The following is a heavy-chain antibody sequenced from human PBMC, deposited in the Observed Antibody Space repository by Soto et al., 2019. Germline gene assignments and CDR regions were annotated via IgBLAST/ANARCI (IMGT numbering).Heavy chain of an antibody. J-gene: IGHJ6*02. V-gene: IGHV1-8*01. D-gene: IGHD6-19*01. CDR2: MNPNSGNT. CDR3: ARDKGDSSGWYFLYYYGMDV. CDR1: GYTFTSYD. Sequence: ASVKVSCNASGYTFTSYDINWVRQATGQGLEWMGWMNPNSGNTGYAQKFQGRVTMTTDTSTSTAYMELRSLRSDDTAVYYCARDKGDSSGWYFLYYYGMDVWGQGTTVTVSS.